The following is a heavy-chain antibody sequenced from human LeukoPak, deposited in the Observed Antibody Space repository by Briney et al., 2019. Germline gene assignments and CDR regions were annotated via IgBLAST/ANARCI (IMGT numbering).Heavy chain of an antibody. Sequence: GGSLRPSCEVSAITFSSHAMSWVRQAPGKGLEWVSSISGSGATTYYADSVKGRFTISRDDSKNSLYLQMNSLRAEDTAVYYCARGGRGYCSSTSCYTGYYYYMDVWGKGTTV. J-gene: IGHJ6*03. CDR3: ARGGRGYCSSTSCYTGYYYYMDV. D-gene: IGHD2-2*02. V-gene: IGHV3-23*01. CDR1: AITFSSHA. CDR2: ISGSGATT.